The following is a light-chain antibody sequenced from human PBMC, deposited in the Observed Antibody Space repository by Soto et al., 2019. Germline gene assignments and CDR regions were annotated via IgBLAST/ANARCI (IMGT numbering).Light chain of an antibody. Sequence: IEMTQSPSSVSASVGDRVTITCRASQDIRSRLAWYQHKPGKAPNLLIYSATTLQSGVPYRFSGSGSGTYFTLTISSLQPEDFATYYCQQANILPPVFRGGTRVEI. CDR3: QQANILPPV. CDR1: QDIRSR. V-gene: IGKV1-12*01. J-gene: IGKJ4*01. CDR2: SAT.